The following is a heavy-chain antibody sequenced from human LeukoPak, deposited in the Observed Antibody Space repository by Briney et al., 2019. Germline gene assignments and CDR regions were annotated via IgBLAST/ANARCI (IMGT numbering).Heavy chain of an antibody. D-gene: IGHD1-26*01. CDR1: GYSISSGYY. J-gene: IGHJ3*02. V-gene: IGHV4-38-2*02. CDR3: ARDPYSGSYYDAFDI. Sequence: SETLSLTCTVSGYSISSGYYWGWIRQPPGKGLEWIGSIYHSGSTYYNPSLKSRVTISVDTSKNQFSLKLSSVTAADTAVYYCARDPYSGSYYDAFDIWGQGTMVTVSS. CDR2: IYHSGST.